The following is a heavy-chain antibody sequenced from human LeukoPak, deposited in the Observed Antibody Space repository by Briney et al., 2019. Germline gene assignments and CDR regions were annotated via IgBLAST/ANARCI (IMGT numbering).Heavy chain of an antibody. D-gene: IGHD3-10*01. CDR3: ARRGDGWGSYDY. J-gene: IGHJ4*02. V-gene: IGHV5-51*01. CDR2: VYPGDSDT. CDR1: GYSFTSYW. Sequence: GESLKISCKGSGYSFTSYWIGRVRQMPGKGLEWMGVVYPGDSDTKYSPSFQGQVTISADRSINTAYLQWSSLKASDTAIYYCARRGDGWGSYDYWGQGTLVTVSS.